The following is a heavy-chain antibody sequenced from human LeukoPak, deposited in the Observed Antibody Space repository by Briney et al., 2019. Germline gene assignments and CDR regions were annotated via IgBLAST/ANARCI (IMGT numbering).Heavy chain of an antibody. CDR2: INPNSGGT. CDR3: ARDPKGGGYSWFDP. Sequence: ASVKVSCKASGYTFTGYYMHWVRQAPGQGLEWMGWINPNSGGTNYAQKFQGRVTMTRDTSISTAYMELSRLRSDDTAVYYCARDPKGGGYSWFDPWGQGTLVTVSS. J-gene: IGHJ5*02. D-gene: IGHD3-16*01. CDR1: GYTFTGYY. V-gene: IGHV1-2*02.